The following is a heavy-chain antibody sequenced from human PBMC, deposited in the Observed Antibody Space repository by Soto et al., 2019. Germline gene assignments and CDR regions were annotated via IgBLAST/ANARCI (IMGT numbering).Heavy chain of an antibody. CDR2: ITSTSHYI. D-gene: IGHD6-19*01. CDR1: GFTFSSYS. V-gene: IGHV3-21*01. J-gene: IGHJ6*02. CDR3: ARDRITVAEGYYYALDV. Sequence: LRLSCVASGFTFSSYSMNWVRQAPGKGLEWVSFITSTSHYIYCTDSVKGRFTISRDNAKNSVYLQMNSLRAEYTAVYYCARDRITVAEGYYYALDVWGQGTTVTVSS.